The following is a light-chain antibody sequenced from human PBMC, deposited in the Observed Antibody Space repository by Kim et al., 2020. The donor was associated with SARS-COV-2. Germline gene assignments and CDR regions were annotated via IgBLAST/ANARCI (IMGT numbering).Light chain of an antibody. CDR2: LNSDGSH. CDR1: SGHSRYA. CDR3: QTWVTGFQL. V-gene: IGLV4-69*02. Sequence: QPVLTHSPSASASLGTSAKLTCTLRSGHSRYAVTWHQQQPGKGPRYLMKLNSDGSHSKGGGIPDCFSGSSSGAARYLTISSLVSEDEADYYCQTWVTGFQLFGGGTQLTVL. J-gene: IGLJ2*01.